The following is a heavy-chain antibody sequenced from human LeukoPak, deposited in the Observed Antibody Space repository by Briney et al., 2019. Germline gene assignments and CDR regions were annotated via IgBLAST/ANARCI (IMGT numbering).Heavy chain of an antibody. CDR3: ARGKSGYSP. J-gene: IGHJ4*02. V-gene: IGHV1-2*02. D-gene: IGHD3-3*01. Sequence: GASVRVSCKVSGYTFIENYIHWVRQAPGQGLEWMGLINPHTGAANYSQKFQGRVTMTRDTSISTAYMHLTRLKFDDTAVYYCARGKSGYSPWRQGTPVTVSS. CDR2: INPHTGAA. CDR1: GYTFIENY.